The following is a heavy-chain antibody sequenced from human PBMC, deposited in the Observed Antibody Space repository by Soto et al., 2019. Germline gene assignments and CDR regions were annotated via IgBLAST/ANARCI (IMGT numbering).Heavy chain of an antibody. J-gene: IGHJ3*02. D-gene: IGHD3-10*01. Sequence: GGSLRLSCAASGFNFSPYWMHWVRQPPGKGLEWVSHINADGSTTVYADSVKGRFTISRDNARNNLYLQMNSLRAEDTAVYYCARDRGNPDSFNIWGQGTMVTVSS. V-gene: IGHV3-74*01. CDR2: INADGSTT. CDR1: GFNFSPYW. CDR3: ARDRGNPDSFNI.